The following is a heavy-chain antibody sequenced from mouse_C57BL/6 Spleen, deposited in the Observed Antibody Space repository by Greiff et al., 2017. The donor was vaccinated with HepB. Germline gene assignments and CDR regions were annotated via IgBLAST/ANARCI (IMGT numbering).Heavy chain of an antibody. J-gene: IGHJ4*01. V-gene: IGHV1-52*01. D-gene: IGHD1-1*01. CDR1: GYTFTSYW. CDR3: ASYGRYAMDY. CDR2: IDPSDSET. Sequence: QVQLQQPGAELVRPGSSVKLSCKASGYTFTSYWMHWVKQRPIQGLEWIGNIDPSDSETHYNQKFKDKATLTVDKSSSTAYMQLSSLTSEDSAVYYCASYGRYAMDYWGQGTSVTVSS.